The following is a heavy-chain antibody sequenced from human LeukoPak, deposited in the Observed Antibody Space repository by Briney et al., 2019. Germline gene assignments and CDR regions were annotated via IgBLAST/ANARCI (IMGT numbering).Heavy chain of an antibody. CDR1: GFSLRLNY. D-gene: IGHD5-18*01. V-gene: IGHV3-53*05. CDR3: AKAVGYTNGPE. Sequence: GGSLRLSCAASGFSLRLNYMTWVRQAPGKGLEWVSIVYSGGDKYYADSVKGRFTISRDNSKNKLFLQMNSLRPEDTAVYYCAKAVGYTNGPEWGQGTLVTVSS. CDR2: VYSGGDK. J-gene: IGHJ4*02.